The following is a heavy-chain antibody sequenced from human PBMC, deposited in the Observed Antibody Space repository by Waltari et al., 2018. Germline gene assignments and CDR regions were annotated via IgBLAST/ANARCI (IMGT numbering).Heavy chain of an antibody. J-gene: IGHJ4*02. V-gene: IGHV1-69*08. CDR1: GDTLRSYA. D-gene: IGHD6-13*01. CDR3: ARSAAGTNYRFDY. CDR2: IIPIFGTA. Sequence: VQLVQSGAEVKKPGSSVKVSCKASGDTLRSYAISWVRQAPGQGLDGRGRIIPIFGTANYAQKFQGRVTITADKSTSTAYMELSSLRSEDTAVYYCARSAAGTNYRFDYWGQGTLVTVSS.